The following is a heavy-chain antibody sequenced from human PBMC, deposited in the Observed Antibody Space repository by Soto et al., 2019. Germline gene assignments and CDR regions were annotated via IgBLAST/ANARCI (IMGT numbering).Heavy chain of an antibody. CDR1: GYTLTELS. Sequence: ASVKVSCKVSGYTLTELSMHWVRQAPGKGLEWMGGFDPEDGETIYAQKFQGRVTMTEDTSTDTAYKNLSSLRSEDTAVYYCATARSPDIVLVPAAMDYYGMDVWGQGTTVTVSS. CDR3: ATARSPDIVLVPAAMDYYGMDV. J-gene: IGHJ6*02. D-gene: IGHD2-2*01. V-gene: IGHV1-24*01. CDR2: FDPEDGET.